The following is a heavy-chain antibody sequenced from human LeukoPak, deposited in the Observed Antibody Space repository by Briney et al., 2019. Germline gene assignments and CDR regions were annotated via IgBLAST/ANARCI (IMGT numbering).Heavy chain of an antibody. CDR3: ARHAPGYSNINWFDP. Sequence: TSETLSLTCTVSGDSFTSHYWTWVRQSPGRGLEWIGYVSYIGSTNYNPSLKSRVTISVDTSKNQFSLKLSSVTAADTAVYYCARHAPGYSNINWFDPWGQGTLVTVSS. CDR2: VSYIGST. J-gene: IGHJ5*02. CDR1: GDSFTSHY. V-gene: IGHV4-59*08. D-gene: IGHD5-18*01.